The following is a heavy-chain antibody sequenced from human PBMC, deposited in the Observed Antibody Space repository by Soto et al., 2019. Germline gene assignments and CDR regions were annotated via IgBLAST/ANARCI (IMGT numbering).Heavy chain of an antibody. D-gene: IGHD4-17*01. Sequence: QLQLQESGSGLVKPSQTLSLTCAVSGGSISSGGYSWSWIRQPPGKGLEWIGYIYHSGSTYYNPPLKRRVPISVDRSKNQFSLKLSSVTAAATAVYYCARASTTVTTLDYWGQGTLVTVSS. CDR1: GGSISSGGYS. J-gene: IGHJ4*02. CDR3: ARASTTVTTLDY. V-gene: IGHV4-30-2*01. CDR2: IYHSGST.